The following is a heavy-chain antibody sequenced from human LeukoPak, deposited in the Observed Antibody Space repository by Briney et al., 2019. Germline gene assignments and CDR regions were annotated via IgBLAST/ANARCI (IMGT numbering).Heavy chain of an antibody. CDR1: GYIFTSYD. Sequence: ASVKVSCKASGYIFTSYDINWVRQATGQGLEGMGWRNPNSGNTGYAQKFQGRVTMTRNTSISTAYMELSSLRYEDTAVYYCARGRVAYCGGDCRRRLFYYYYGMDVWGQGTTVTVSS. CDR2: RNPNSGNT. CDR3: ARGRVAYCGGDCRRRLFYYYYGMDV. D-gene: IGHD2-21*02. V-gene: IGHV1-8*01. J-gene: IGHJ6*02.